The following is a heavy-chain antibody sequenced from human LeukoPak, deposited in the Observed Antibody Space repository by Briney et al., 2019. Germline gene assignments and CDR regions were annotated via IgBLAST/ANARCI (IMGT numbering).Heavy chain of an antibody. CDR1: GYRFTSYD. CDR3: ARDGPTAAPFDY. J-gene: IGHJ4*02. D-gene: IGHD2-2*01. V-gene: IGHV1-46*01. Sequence: ASVKLSCKASGYRFTSYDMHWVRQAPGQGLEWMGIINPSGGSTSYAQRFQGRVAMTRDTSTTTVYMEVNSLTSEDRAVYFCARDGPTAAPFDYWGRGTLVTVSS. CDR2: INPSGGST.